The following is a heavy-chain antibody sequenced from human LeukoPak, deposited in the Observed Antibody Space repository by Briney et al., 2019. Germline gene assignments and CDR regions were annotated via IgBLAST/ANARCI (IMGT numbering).Heavy chain of an antibody. J-gene: IGHJ3*02. Sequence: PGGSLRPSCAASGFTFSSYSMNWVRQAPGKGLEWVSSISSSSSYIYYADSVKGRFTISRDDAKNSLYLQMNSLRAEDTAVYYCAREGLVGAFDIWSQGTMVTVSS. CDR1: GFTFSSYS. D-gene: IGHD1-26*01. V-gene: IGHV3-21*01. CDR2: ISSSSSYI. CDR3: AREGLVGAFDI.